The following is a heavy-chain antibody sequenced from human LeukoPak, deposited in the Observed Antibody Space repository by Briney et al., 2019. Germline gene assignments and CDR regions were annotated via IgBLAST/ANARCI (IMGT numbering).Heavy chain of an antibody. CDR2: ISAYNGNT. V-gene: IGHV1-18*01. J-gene: IGHJ3*02. D-gene: IGHD3-10*01. CDR3: ARDTYYYGSGIQAGAFDI. CDR1: GYTLTELS. Sequence: ASVKVSCKVSGYTLTELSMHWVRQAPGQGLEWMGWISAYNGNTNYAQKLQGRVTMTTDTSTSTAYMELRSLRSDDTAVYYCARDTYYYGSGIQAGAFDIWGQGTMVTVSS.